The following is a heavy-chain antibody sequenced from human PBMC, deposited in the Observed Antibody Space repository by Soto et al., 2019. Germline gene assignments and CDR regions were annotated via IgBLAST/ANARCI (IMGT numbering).Heavy chain of an antibody. V-gene: IGHV4-59*01. CDR2: IYYSGST. CDR3: AREARRDGYFSYYYGMDV. Sequence: PSETLSLTCTVSGGSISSYYWSWIRQPPGKGLEWIGYIYYSGSTNYNPSLKSRVTISVDTSKNQFSLKLSSVTAEDTAVYYCAREARRDGYFSYYYGMDVWGRGTTVTVCS. D-gene: IGHD5-12*01. CDR1: GGSISSYY. J-gene: IGHJ6*02.